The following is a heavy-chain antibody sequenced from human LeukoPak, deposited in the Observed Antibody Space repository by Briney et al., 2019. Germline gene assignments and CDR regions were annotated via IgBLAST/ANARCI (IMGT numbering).Heavy chain of an antibody. CDR3: ASHSSGWFSAFDI. CDR2: IYHRGNT. V-gene: IGHV4-38-2*01. J-gene: IGHJ3*02. CDR1: GFSIGTGYS. Sequence: SETLSLTCSVSGFSIGTGYSWGWIRQPPGKGLEWIGTIYHRGNTYFNPSLMSRVIISLDTSKNQFSLRLTSVTAADTAVYYCASHSSGWFSAFDIWGQGTMVTVSS. D-gene: IGHD6-19*01.